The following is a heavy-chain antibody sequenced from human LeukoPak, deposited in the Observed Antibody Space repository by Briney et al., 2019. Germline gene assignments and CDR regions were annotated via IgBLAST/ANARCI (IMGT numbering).Heavy chain of an antibody. CDR2: IYYSGST. CDR3: ARVRRDYVDY. V-gene: IGHV4-30-4*01. CDR1: GGSISSGDYS. J-gene: IGHJ4*02. Sequence: SETLSLTCTVSGGSISSGDYSWSWIRQPPGKGLEWIGYIYYSGSTYYSPSLKSRVTISVDMSKNQFSLKLSSVTAADTAVYYCARVRRDYVDYWGQGTLVTVSS.